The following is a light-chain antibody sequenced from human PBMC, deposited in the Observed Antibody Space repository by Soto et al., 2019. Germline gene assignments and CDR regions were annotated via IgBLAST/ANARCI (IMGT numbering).Light chain of an antibody. Sequence: IQLTQSPSSLSASIGDRVAIACRASQGIVSYLIWYQQKPGKAPKLLIHGASSLQSGVPSRFSGSGSGTDFTLTISNLQPEDIATYYSQQVNSYPFTFGGGTKVEIK. CDR2: GAS. J-gene: IGKJ4*01. V-gene: IGKV1-9*01. CDR3: QQVNSYPFT. CDR1: QGIVSY.